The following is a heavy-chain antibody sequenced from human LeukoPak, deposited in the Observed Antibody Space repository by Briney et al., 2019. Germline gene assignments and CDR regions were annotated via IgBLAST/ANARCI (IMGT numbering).Heavy chain of an antibody. D-gene: IGHD3-10*01. CDR2: IYYSGST. J-gene: IGHJ4*02. CDR1: GGSISSGDYY. Sequence: SETLSLTCTVSGGSISSGDYYWSWIRQPPGKGLEWIGYIYYSGSTYYNPSLKSRVTISVDTSKNQLSLKLSSVTAADTAVYYCATAPWDDYYGSGSYPDYWGQGTLVTVSS. CDR3: ATAPWDDYYGSGSYPDY. V-gene: IGHV4-30-4*01.